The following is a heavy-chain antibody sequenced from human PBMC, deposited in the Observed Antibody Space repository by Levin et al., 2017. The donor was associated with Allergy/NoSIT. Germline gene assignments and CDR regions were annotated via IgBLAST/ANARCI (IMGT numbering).Heavy chain of an antibody. D-gene: IGHD3-22*01. CDR3: ATGMYYYESSGYPLGY. CDR2: ILSGGST. Sequence: GGSLRLSCAASGFTVSRNYMTWVRQAPGKGLEWVSIILSGGSTYYADSVKGRLTISRDISQNMLYLQMNSLRAEDTAVYYCATGMYYYESSGYPLGYWGQGTLATVSS. V-gene: IGHV3-66*01. J-gene: IGHJ4*02. CDR1: GFTVSRNY.